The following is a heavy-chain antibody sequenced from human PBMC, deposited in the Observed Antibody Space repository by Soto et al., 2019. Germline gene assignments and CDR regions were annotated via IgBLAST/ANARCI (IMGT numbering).Heavy chain of an antibody. Sequence: GASVKVSCKASGYTFTSYYMHWVRQAPGQGLEWMGIINPSGGSTSYAQKFQGRVTMTRDTSTSTVYMELSSLRSEDTAVYYCARADGYGDSSYYYYGMDVWGQGTTVTVSS. J-gene: IGHJ6*02. D-gene: IGHD4-17*01. V-gene: IGHV1-46*01. CDR3: ARADGYGDSSYYYYGMDV. CDR2: INPSGGST. CDR1: GYTFTSYY.